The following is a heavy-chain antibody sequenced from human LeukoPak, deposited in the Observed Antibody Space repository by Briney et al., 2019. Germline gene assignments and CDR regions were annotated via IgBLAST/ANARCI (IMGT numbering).Heavy chain of an antibody. CDR2: TYYRSKWYN. CDR3: ARDRGTYSSSLFDAFDI. CDR1: GDSVSSNSAA. Sequence: SQTLSLTCAISGDSVSSNSAAWHWIRQSPSRGLEWLGRTYYRSKWYNDYAVSVKSRITINPDTSKNQFSLQLNSVTPEDTAVYYCARDRGTYSSSLFDAFDIWGQGTMVTVSS. V-gene: IGHV6-1*01. J-gene: IGHJ3*02. D-gene: IGHD6-13*01.